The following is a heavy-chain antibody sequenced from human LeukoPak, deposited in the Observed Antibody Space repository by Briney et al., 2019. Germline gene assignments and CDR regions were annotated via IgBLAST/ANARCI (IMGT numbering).Heavy chain of an antibody. V-gene: IGHV3-23*01. CDR3: ARDLRPYDYVWGTDY. CDR2: ISGSDGST. J-gene: IGHJ4*02. D-gene: IGHD3-16*01. Sequence: GGSPRLSCAASGFTFRNYVMSWVRQAPGKGLEWVAAISGSDGSTWYADSVKGRFTVSRDNAKNSLYLQMNSLRAEDTAIYYCARDLRPYDYVWGTDYWGQGTLVTVSS. CDR1: GFTFRNYV.